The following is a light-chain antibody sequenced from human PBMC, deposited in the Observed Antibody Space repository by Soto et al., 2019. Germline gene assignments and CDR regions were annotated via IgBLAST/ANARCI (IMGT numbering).Light chain of an antibody. Sequence: QSVLTQPASVSGSPGQSITISCTGTSSTVGGFNVVSWYQQHPGKAPKVIIYEGIKRPSGVSNRSSGSNSGSTASLTISGLQAEGEADYYCCSYVGATTYVFGTGTKV. J-gene: IGLJ1*01. CDR3: CSYVGATTYV. CDR1: SSTVGGFNV. V-gene: IGLV2-23*01. CDR2: EGI.